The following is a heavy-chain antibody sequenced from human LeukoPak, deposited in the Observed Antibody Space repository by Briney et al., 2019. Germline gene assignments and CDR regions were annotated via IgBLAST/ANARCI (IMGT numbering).Heavy chain of an antibody. CDR1: GFTFSSYA. Sequence: GGSLRLSCAASGFTFSSYAMSWVRQAPGKGLEWVSAISGGGGATYYADSVKGRFTISRDNSKNTLYLQMSSLRAEDTAEYYCATYTGSYPRSLGYWGQGTLVTVSS. V-gene: IGHV3-23*01. CDR3: ATYTGSYPRSLGY. J-gene: IGHJ4*02. D-gene: IGHD1-26*01. CDR2: ISGGGGAT.